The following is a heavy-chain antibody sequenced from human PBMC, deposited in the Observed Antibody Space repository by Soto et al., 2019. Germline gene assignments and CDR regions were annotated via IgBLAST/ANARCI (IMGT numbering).Heavy chain of an antibody. CDR3: ARMNYYATSGYPFDY. D-gene: IGHD3-22*01. Sequence: QVQLQESGPGLVKPSETLSLTCTVSGGSISSYYWSWIRQPPGKGLEWIGYIYFRGTTNYNPSLKSQFTMXXDXSXXHFSLKLNSVTAADTAVYYCARMNYYATSGYPFDYWGQGMMVTVSS. J-gene: IGHJ4*02. V-gene: IGHV4-59*01. CDR2: IYFRGTT. CDR1: GGSISSYY.